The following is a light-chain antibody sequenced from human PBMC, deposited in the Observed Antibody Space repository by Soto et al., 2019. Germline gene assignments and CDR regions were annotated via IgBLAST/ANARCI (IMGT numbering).Light chain of an antibody. CDR1: QSVGRN. Sequence: EIVMTQSPATLSVSPGERASLSCRASQSVGRNLAWSQQTAGQAPRLLIYGASTRATGIPARFSGSGSGTEFTLTISSLQSEDFAVYSCQQYTNWPYTFGQGTKLEIK. CDR3: QQYTNWPYT. V-gene: IGKV3-15*01. J-gene: IGKJ2*01. CDR2: GAS.